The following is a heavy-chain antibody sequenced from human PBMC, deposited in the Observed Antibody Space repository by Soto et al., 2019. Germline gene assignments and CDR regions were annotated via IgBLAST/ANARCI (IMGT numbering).Heavy chain of an antibody. CDR1: QHTCTNFY. J-gene: IGHJ4*02. D-gene: IGHD6-19*01. V-gene: IGHV1-2*02. Sequence: QVQLVQSGAEVAKPGASVKVSCKASQHTCTNFYLHWVRQAPGQRPEWMGWINNGGGTIYAQKFQGRHTMTRDTSIPTAYMELSRLSSDDTAFYFCATSSDWSPLLDYWGQGTLVTVSS. CDR2: INNGGGT. CDR3: ATSSDWSPLLDY.